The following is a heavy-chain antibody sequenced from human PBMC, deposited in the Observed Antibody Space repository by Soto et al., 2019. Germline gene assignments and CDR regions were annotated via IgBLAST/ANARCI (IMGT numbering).Heavy chain of an antibody. CDR3: AREKLLWFGELTSFYFDY. V-gene: IGHV3-30-3*01. J-gene: IGHJ4*02. Sequence: QVQLVESGGGVVQPGRSLRLSCAASGFNFSSYAMHWVRQAPGKGLEWVAVISYDGSNKYYADSVKGRFTISRDNSKNTLYLQMNSLRAEDTAVYYCAREKLLWFGELTSFYFDYWGQGTLVTVSS. CDR1: GFNFSSYA. D-gene: IGHD3-10*01. CDR2: ISYDGSNK.